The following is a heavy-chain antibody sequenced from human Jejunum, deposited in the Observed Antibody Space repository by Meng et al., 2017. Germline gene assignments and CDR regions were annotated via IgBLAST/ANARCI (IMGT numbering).Heavy chain of an antibody. V-gene: IGHV4-4*02. CDR1: GDFTSSSDR. CDR2: VWHSGAT. J-gene: IGHJ5*02. CDR3: ARDLLGPAIAATGWFDP. D-gene: IGHD6-13*01. Sequence: LQGSGPGLVKPSGTLSLTCAVSGDFTSSSDRWTWVRQAPGRGLEWIGEVWHSGATYYNPSLESRLTISIDTSNNRFSLELSSATAADTAVYYCARDLLGPAIAATGWFDPWGQGTLVTVSS.